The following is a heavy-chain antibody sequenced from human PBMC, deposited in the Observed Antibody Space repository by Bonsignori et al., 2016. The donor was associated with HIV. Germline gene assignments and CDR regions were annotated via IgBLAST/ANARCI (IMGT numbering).Heavy chain of an antibody. Sequence: GESLKISCAASGFTFSSYWMSWVRQAPGKGLEWVANIKQDGSGKYYVDSVKGRFTISRDNAKNSLYLQMNSLRAEDTAVYYCARDTAMVRGVIPHWFDPWGQGTLVTVSS. J-gene: IGHJ5*02. V-gene: IGHV3-7*01. D-gene: IGHD3-10*01. CDR2: IKQDGSGK. CDR1: GFTFSSYW. CDR3: ARDTAMVRGVIPHWFDP.